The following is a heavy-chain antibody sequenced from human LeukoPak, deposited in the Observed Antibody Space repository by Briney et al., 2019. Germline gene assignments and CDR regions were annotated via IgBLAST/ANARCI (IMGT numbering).Heavy chain of an antibody. D-gene: IGHD6-6*01. CDR2: IIPIFGTA. J-gene: IGHJ6*03. V-gene: IGHV1-69*13. CDR1: GGTFSSYA. CDR3: ARDPTGYSSSFGARSYYYYYYMDV. Sequence: SVKVSCKASGGTFSSYAISWVRQAPGQGLEWMGGIIPIFGTANYAQKFQGRVTITADESTSTAYMEPSRLRSDDTAVYYCARDPTGYSSSFGARSYYYYYYMDVWGKGTTVTVSS.